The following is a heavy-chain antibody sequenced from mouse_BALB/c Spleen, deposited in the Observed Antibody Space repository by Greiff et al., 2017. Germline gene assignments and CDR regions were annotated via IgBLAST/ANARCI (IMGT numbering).Heavy chain of an antibody. V-gene: IGHV1-5*01. CDR2: IYPGNSDT. CDR1: GYSFTSYW. J-gene: IGHJ1*01. Sequence: EVQLQQSGTVLARPGASVKMSCKASGYSFTSYWMHWVKQRPGQGLEWIGAIYPGNSDTSYNQKFKGKAKLTAVTSASTAYMELSSLTNEDSAVYYCTRKVNYPRYFDVWGAGTTVTVSS. CDR3: TRKVNYPRYFDV. D-gene: IGHD2-1*01.